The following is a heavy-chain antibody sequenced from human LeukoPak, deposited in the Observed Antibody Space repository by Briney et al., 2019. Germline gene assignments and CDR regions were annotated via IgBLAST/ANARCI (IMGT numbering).Heavy chain of an antibody. CDR2: IYPGDSDT. D-gene: IGHD3-10*01. Sequence: GESLKISCKGFGYRFTNYWIGWVRQMPGKGLEWMGIIYPGDSDTRYSPSFQGQVTISADKSINTAYLQWHSLKASDTAMYYCVLAGSGSYYFDYWGQGILVTVSS. CDR1: GYRFTNYW. J-gene: IGHJ4*02. CDR3: VLAGSGSYYFDY. V-gene: IGHV5-51*01.